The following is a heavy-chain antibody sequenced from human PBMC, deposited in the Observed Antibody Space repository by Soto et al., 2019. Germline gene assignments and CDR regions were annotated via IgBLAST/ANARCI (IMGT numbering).Heavy chain of an antibody. V-gene: IGHV2-26*01. J-gene: IGHJ4*02. CDR3: ARRSSSWFGELLLYDY. Sequence: SDTTLVNRTETLTLTCTVCGFSLCNARMGVSWLRQPPVKALECVAHMFSNDGKSYSTSLKSRLTISKATTKSQVVLTMTNMDPVDTATYYCARRSSSWFGELLLYDYWVQGTLVTVS. D-gene: IGHD3-10*01. CDR1: GFSLCNARMG. CDR2: MFSNDGK.